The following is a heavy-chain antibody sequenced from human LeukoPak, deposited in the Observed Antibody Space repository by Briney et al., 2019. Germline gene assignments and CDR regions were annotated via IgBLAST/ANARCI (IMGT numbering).Heavy chain of an antibody. V-gene: IGHV4-59*01. J-gene: IGHJ5*02. CDR1: SGSISSYY. Sequence: SETLSLTCTVSSGSISSYYWSWIRQPPGKGLEWIGYIYYSGSTNYNPSLKSRVTISVDTSKNQFSLKLSSVTAADTAVYYCARDSSSWHSSWFDPWGQGTLVTVSS. D-gene: IGHD6-13*01. CDR2: IYYSGST. CDR3: ARDSSSWHSSWFDP.